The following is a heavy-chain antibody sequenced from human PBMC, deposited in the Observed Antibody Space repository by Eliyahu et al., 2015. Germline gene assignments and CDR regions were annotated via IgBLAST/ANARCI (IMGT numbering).Heavy chain of an antibody. Sequence: SGFTFSSYSMNWVRQAPGKGLEWVSSISSSSSYIYYADSVKGRFTISRDNAKNSLYLQMNSLRAEDTAVYYCARFHGDSYGMDVWGQGTTVTVSS. D-gene: IGHD4-17*01. V-gene: IGHV3-21*01. CDR3: ARFHGDSYGMDV. CDR1: GFTFSSYS. J-gene: IGHJ6*02. CDR2: ISSSSSYI.